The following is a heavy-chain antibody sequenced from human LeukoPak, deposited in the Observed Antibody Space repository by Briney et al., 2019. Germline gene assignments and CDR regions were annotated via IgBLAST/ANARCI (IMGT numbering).Heavy chain of an antibody. D-gene: IGHD3-22*01. Sequence: GGSLRLSCAASGFTFSSYWIHWVRQAPGKGLAWVSRIDNDGSDTIFADSVKGRFTLSRDNAKNTVYLQMNSLRAEDTAVYFCARDTYFYDTSGYYINDLWGQGTLVTVSS. CDR1: GFTFSSYW. V-gene: IGHV3-74*01. CDR2: IDNDGSDT. CDR3: ARDTYFYDTSGYYINDL. J-gene: IGHJ5*02.